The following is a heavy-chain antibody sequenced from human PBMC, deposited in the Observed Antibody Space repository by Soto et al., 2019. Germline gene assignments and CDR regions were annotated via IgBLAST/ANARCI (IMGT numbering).Heavy chain of an antibody. CDR1: GYSFTSYY. CDR3: ARDQGTAMPYDAFDI. J-gene: IGHJ3*02. V-gene: IGHV1-46*01. CDR2: INPSGGST. D-gene: IGHD5-18*01. Sequence: XAVKVSCKASGYSFTSYYMHWVRQAPGQGLEWMGIINPSGGSTSYAQKFQGRVTMTRDTSTSTVYMELSSLRSEDTAVYYCARDQGTAMPYDAFDICGQGTMVTVSS.